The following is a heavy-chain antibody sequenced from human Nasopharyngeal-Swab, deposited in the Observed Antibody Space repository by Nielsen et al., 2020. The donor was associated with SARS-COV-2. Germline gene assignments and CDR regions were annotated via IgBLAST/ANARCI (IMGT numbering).Heavy chain of an antibody. J-gene: IGHJ2*01. CDR3: ARVSTGLGIFGVVISYWYFDL. CDR2: IGGSGVHT. CDR1: GFTFKNYA. Sequence: GESLRLSCAASGFTFKNYAMSWVRRAPGKGLEWVSAIGGSGVHTYYADSVKGRFTISRDNSNNMLYLHMNGLRAEDTAVYYCARVSTGLGIFGVVISYWYFDLWGRGTLVTVSS. V-gene: IGHV3-23*01. D-gene: IGHD3-3*01.